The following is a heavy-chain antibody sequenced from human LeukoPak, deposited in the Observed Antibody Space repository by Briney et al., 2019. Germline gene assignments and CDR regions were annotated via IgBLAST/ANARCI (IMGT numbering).Heavy chain of an antibody. CDR2: ISAYNGYT. V-gene: IGHV1-18*01. CDR3: ARTLRDLPYYFDY. CDR1: GCTFNRYG. Sequence: ASVKVSCKASGCTFNRYGITWVRQAPGQGLEWMGWISAYNGYTNYAKNLQGRVTMTTDTSTTTAYLELRSLGSDDTAVYYCARTLRDLPYYFDYWGQGTLVTVSS. J-gene: IGHJ4*02.